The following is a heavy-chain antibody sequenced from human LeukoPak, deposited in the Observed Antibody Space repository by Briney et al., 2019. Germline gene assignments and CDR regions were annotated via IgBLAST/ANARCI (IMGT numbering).Heavy chain of an antibody. CDR3: ARSRGGYGDYGSWFDP. V-gene: IGHV4-59*01. Sequence: SETLSLTCTVSGGSISSYYWSWIRQPPGKGLEWIGYIYYSGSTNYNPSLKSRVTISVDTSKNQFSLRLSSVTAADTAVYYCARSRGGYGDYGSWFDPWGQGILVTVSS. J-gene: IGHJ5*02. CDR2: IYYSGST. D-gene: IGHD3-16*01. CDR1: GGSISSYY.